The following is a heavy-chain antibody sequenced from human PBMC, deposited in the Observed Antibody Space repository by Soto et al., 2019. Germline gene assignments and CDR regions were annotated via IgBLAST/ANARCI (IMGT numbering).Heavy chain of an antibody. Sequence: SETLSLTCTVSGGSISSSSYYWGWIRQPPGKGLEWIGSIYYSGSTYYNPSLKSRVTISVDTSKNQFSLKLSSVTAADTAVYYCARRVQTGYCSSTSCYVEGTPISPIDYWGQGTLVTVSS. J-gene: IGHJ4*02. V-gene: IGHV4-39*01. D-gene: IGHD2-2*01. CDR2: IYYSGST. CDR1: GGSISSSSYY. CDR3: ARRVQTGYCSSTSCYVEGTPISPIDY.